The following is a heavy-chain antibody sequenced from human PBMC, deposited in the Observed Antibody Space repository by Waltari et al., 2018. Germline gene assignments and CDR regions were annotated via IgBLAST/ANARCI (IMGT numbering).Heavy chain of an antibody. CDR1: GYTFTSYY. J-gene: IGHJ4*02. CDR2: INPSGGST. D-gene: IGHD3-16*01. CDR3: ARVYYDYIWGSYSFDY. V-gene: IGHV1-46*01. Sequence: QVQLVQSGAEVKKPGASVKVSCKASGYTFTSYYMHWVRQAPGQGLEWMGIINPSGGSTSYAQKFQGRVTMTRDTSTSTVYMELSSLRSEDTAVYYCARVYYDYIWGSYSFDYWGQGTLVTVSS.